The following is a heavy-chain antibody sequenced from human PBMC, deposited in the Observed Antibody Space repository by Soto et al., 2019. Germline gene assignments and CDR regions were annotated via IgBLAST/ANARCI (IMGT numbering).Heavy chain of an antibody. CDR2: ISYDGSLK. CDR3: ANGEGLLCDGSNCYSEF. D-gene: IGHD2-15*01. CDR1: GLTFSEYA. J-gene: IGHJ4*02. V-gene: IGHV3-33*03. Sequence: QVQLVESGGGVVQPGTSLRLSCAVSGLTFSEYAMHWVRQAPGKGLDWLAVISYDGSLKYYVDSVKGRFTISRDNSKNAMFLQMNILRPEDTAIYYCANGEGLLCDGSNCYSEFWGRGPLVTVSS.